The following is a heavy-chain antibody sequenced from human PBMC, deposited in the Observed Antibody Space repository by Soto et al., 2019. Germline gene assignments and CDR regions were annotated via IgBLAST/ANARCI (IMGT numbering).Heavy chain of an antibody. D-gene: IGHD5-12*01. V-gene: IGHV3-48*02. CDR3: ALGYRTLDY. CDR2: ITTSSNTI. CDR1: GSTCSSYN. Sequence: PGGSLILSCAASGSTCSSYNMNWVRQAPGKGLEWVSSITTSSNTIYYADSVKGRFTISRDNARNSLYLQVNSLRDEDTAVYFCALGYRTLDYWGQGTLVTVSS. J-gene: IGHJ4*02.